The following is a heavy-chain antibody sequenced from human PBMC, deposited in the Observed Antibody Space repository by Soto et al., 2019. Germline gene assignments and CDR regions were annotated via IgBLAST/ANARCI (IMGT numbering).Heavy chain of an antibody. CDR3: AKDDTSWGSGSYYNH. D-gene: IGHD3-10*01. CDR1: GFTFSSYA. J-gene: IGHJ4*02. CDR2: ISGSGGST. V-gene: IGHV3-23*01. Sequence: LRLSCAASGFTFSSYAMSWVRQAPGKGLEWVSAISGSGGSTYYADSVKGRFTISRDNSKNTLYLQMNSLRAEDTAVYYCAKDDTSWGSGSYYNHWGQGTLVTVSS.